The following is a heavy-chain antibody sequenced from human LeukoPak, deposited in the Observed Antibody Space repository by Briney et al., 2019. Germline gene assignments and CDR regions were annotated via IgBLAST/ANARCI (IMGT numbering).Heavy chain of an antibody. Sequence: GGSLRLSCAASGFTFSNYIMSWVRQAPGKGLEWVSGISGSGDSTYYADSVKGRFTISRDNSKNTLYLQMNSLRAEDTAVYYCAKSRGDSSYWSGRPFDYWGQGTLVTVSS. J-gene: IGHJ4*02. CDR1: GFTFSNYI. CDR2: ISGSGDST. D-gene: IGHD6-13*01. CDR3: AKSRGDSSYWSGRPFDY. V-gene: IGHV3-23*01.